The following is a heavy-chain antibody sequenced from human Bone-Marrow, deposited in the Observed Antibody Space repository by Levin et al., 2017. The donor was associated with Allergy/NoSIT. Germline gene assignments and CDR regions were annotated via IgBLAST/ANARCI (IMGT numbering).Heavy chain of an antibody. V-gene: IGHV4-39*01. J-gene: IGHJ5*02. CDR3: ARRHYGRGKFDP. CDR1: GTSVSSGSHY. CDR2: IYYSGSA. D-gene: IGHD3-10*02. Sequence: SQTLSLTCTVSGTSVSSGSHYWNWIRQAPGKGLECIGYIYYSGSAYSNPSLKSRVTISVDTSKNQFALKLYSVTVADTAVYFCARRHYGRGKFDPWGQGTLVTVST.